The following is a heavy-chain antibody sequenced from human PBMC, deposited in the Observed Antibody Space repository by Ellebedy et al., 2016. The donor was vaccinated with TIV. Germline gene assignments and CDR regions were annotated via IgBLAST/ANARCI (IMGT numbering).Heavy chain of an antibody. CDR1: GYSFTSYW. Sequence: GESLKISCKGSGYSFTSYWIAWVRQKPGKGLEWMGIIYPGDSDSRYSASFPGQVTISADKSSSTAYLQWSSLKASDTAIYYCARTPETYSGRSPGAFDIWGQGTMVTVSS. D-gene: IGHD1-26*01. CDR3: ARTPETYSGRSPGAFDI. J-gene: IGHJ3*02. V-gene: IGHV5-51*01. CDR2: IYPGDSDS.